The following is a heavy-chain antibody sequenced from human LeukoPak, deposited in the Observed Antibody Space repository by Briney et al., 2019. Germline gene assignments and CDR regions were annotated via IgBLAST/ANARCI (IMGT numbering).Heavy chain of an antibody. V-gene: IGHV3-21*01. Sequence: PGGSLRLSCAASGFPFSSYTMNWVRQAPGKGLEWVSFISSSSSYIYYADSVKGRFTISRDNAKNSLYVQMNSLRAEDTAVYYCARDGRYSGYDRSPFDYWGQGTLVTVSS. D-gene: IGHD5-12*01. CDR3: ARDGRYSGYDRSPFDY. CDR2: ISSSSSYI. J-gene: IGHJ4*02. CDR1: GFPFSSYT.